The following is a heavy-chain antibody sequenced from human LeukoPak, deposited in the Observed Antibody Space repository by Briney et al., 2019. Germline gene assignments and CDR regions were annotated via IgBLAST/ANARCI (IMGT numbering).Heavy chain of an antibody. V-gene: IGHV1-2*06. CDR2: INPNSGDT. Sequence: ASVKVSCKTSGYTFTTYFIHWVRQAPGQGLEWMGRINPNSGDTNHAQKSQGRVTMTRDTSISTAYMELSRLRSDDTAVYYRATRLGDYDEGDYWGQGTLVTVSS. CDR1: GYTFTTYF. J-gene: IGHJ4*02. CDR3: ATRLGDYDEGDY. D-gene: IGHD4-17*01.